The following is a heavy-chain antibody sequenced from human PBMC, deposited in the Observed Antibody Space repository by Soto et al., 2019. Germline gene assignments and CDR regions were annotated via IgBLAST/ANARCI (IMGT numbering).Heavy chain of an antibody. Sequence: PGGSLRLSCAASGFTFGSFAMHWVRQAPGRGLEWVAAMSYDGSNNHYADSVRGRFTISRDNYKNTLYLQMNSLRAEDTAVYYCARDPDSSGYYVFDYWGRGTLVTVPQ. CDR2: MSYDGSNN. D-gene: IGHD3-22*01. J-gene: IGHJ4*02. V-gene: IGHV3-30-3*01. CDR3: ARDPDSSGYYVFDY. CDR1: GFTFGSFA.